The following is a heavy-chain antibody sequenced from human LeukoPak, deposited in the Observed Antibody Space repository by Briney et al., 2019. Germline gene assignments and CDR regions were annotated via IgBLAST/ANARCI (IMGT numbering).Heavy chain of an antibody. CDR1: GFSFDGYV. J-gene: IGHJ4*01. CDR3: AREGSGSYYVDY. V-gene: IGHV3-33*01. CDR2: IWYDGSKK. D-gene: IGHD1-26*01. Sequence: GGSLRLSCAASGFSFDGYVMHWVRQAPGGGLEWLAVIWYDGSKKYYADSVKGRFTISRDNSENTLYLEMNSLRAEDTAVYYCAREGSGSYYVDYWGQGTLVTVSS.